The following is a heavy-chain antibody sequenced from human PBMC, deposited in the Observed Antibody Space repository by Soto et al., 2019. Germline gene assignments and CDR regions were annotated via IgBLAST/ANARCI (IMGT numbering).Heavy chain of an antibody. D-gene: IGHD3-10*01. V-gene: IGHV3-74*01. Sequence: EVQLVESGGGLVQPGGSLRLSCTASGLTFNNYWMHWVRQAPGKGPVWVSRLNGDGRTTTYADSVRGRFTISRDNAKNTVYLQMNSLRAEDTAVYYCVGGDYAGAGTFYRTDHWGQGSLVTVSS. CDR2: LNGDGRTT. CDR1: GLTFNNYW. CDR3: VGGDYAGAGTFYRTDH. J-gene: IGHJ4*02.